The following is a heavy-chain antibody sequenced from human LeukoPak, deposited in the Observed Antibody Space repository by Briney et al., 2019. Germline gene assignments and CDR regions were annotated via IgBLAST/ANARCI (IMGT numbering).Heavy chain of an antibody. CDR1: GFTFTTFW. CDR3: AKDRPPDY. CDR2: IKQDGSER. D-gene: IGHD6-6*01. Sequence: GGSLRLSCAASGFTFTTFWMSWVRQAPGKGLEWVANIKQDGSERYYVDSVKGRFTISRDNAKNTLYLQMNSLRAEDTAVYYCAKDRPPDYWGQGTLVTVSS. V-gene: IGHV3-7*01. J-gene: IGHJ4*02.